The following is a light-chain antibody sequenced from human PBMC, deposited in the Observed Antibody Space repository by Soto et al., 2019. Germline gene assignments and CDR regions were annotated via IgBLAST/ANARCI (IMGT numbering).Light chain of an antibody. CDR1: QSVSNN. J-gene: IGKJ1*01. V-gene: IGKV3-15*01. Sequence: EIGMSQSPSTLSVSPLESATLSFRASQSVSNNLTWYQQKPGQPPRLLIYGASTRATGVPGRFSGSGSGTDFTLTITSLEPEDFAFYYCHQRQRWPRTFGQGTKVDIK. CDR3: HQRQRWPRT. CDR2: GAS.